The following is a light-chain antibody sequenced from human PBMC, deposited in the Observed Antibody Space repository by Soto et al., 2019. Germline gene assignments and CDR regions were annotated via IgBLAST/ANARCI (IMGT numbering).Light chain of an antibody. Sequence: IVLTQSPGTLSLSPGERATLSCRASQSVTSNYLAWYQQKPGQAPRLLIFGASSRATGIPDKFSGSGSGTDFTLTISRLEPDDFAVYYCQRYGGPSWTFGQGTRVEIK. V-gene: IGKV3-20*01. J-gene: IGKJ1*01. CDR3: QRYGGPSWT. CDR1: QSVTSNY. CDR2: GAS.